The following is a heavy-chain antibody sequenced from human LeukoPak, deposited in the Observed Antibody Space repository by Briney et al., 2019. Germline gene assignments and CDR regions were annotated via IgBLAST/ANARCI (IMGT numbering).Heavy chain of an antibody. CDR1: GFTFSSYW. Sequence: GGSLRLSCAASGFTFSSYWMHWVRQAPGKGLVWVSRIKSDGSTRYADSVKGRLTISRDNAKNTVSLRMTSLRAEDTGVYYCARAPSEIGGYYPEYFRHWGQGTLVIVSS. CDR2: IKSDGST. D-gene: IGHD3-22*01. CDR3: ARAPSEIGGYYPEYFRH. V-gene: IGHV3-74*01. J-gene: IGHJ1*01.